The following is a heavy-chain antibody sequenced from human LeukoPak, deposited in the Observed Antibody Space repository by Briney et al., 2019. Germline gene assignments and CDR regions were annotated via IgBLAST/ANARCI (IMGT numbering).Heavy chain of an antibody. J-gene: IGHJ4*02. V-gene: IGHV3-30*18. Sequence: PGGSLRLSCAASGFTFSSYGMHWVRQAPGKGLEWVAVIPYDGSNKYYADSVKGRFTISRDNSKNTLYPQMNSLRAEDTAVYYCAKITNDYGDYGIDYWGQGTLVTVSS. CDR2: IPYDGSNK. CDR1: GFTFSSYG. CDR3: AKITNDYGDYGIDY. D-gene: IGHD4-17*01.